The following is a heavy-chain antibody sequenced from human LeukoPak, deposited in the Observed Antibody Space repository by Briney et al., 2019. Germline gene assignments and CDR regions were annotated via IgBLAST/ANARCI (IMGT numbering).Heavy chain of an antibody. Sequence: SETLSLTCTVSGGSISSYYWSWIRQPAGKGLEWIGRIYTSGSTNYNPSLKSRVTMSVDTSKNQFSLKLSPVTAADTAVYYCARDGVVRGYKAAPGWFDPWGQGTLVTVSS. V-gene: IGHV4-4*07. CDR1: GGSISSYY. J-gene: IGHJ5*02. CDR3: ARDGVVRGYKAAPGWFDP. CDR2: IYTSGST. D-gene: IGHD3-3*01.